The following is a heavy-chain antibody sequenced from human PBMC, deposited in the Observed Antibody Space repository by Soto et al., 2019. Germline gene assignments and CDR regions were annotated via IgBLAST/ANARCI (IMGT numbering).Heavy chain of an antibody. CDR3: ARGGYSYGYYYYDSSGYYRLDY. D-gene: IGHD3-22*01. CDR2: ISAYNGNT. CDR1: GYTFTSYG. Sequence: QVQLVQSGAEVKKPGASVKVSCKASGYTFTSYGISWVRQAPGQGLEWMGWISAYNGNTNYAQKLQGRVTMTTDTSTSTVYMELRSLRSDDTAVYYCARGGYSYGYYYYDSSGYYRLDYWGQGTLVTVSS. J-gene: IGHJ4*02. V-gene: IGHV1-18*01.